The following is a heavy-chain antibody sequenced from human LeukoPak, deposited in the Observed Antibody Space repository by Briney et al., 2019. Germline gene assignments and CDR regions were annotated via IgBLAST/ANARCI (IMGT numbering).Heavy chain of an antibody. CDR2: ISGYNSKP. Sequence: GASVKVSCKTSGYSFTNYGITWVRQAPGQGLEWMGWISGYNSKPFYAQNFQGRVTMTTDTSTSTVYTEVRSLRSDDTAVYYCARDGTFYSGSYSYFFDYWGQGTLVTVSP. CDR1: GYSFTNYG. D-gene: IGHD1-26*01. J-gene: IGHJ4*02. CDR3: ARDGTFYSGSYSYFFDY. V-gene: IGHV1-18*01.